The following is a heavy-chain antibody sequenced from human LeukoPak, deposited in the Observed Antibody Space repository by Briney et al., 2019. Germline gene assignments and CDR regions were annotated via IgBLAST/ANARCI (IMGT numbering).Heavy chain of an antibody. J-gene: IGHJ4*02. CDR3: AKDASSSGYYYREVVDY. V-gene: IGHV1-69*04. CDR2: IIPILGIA. CDR1: GGTFSSYA. D-gene: IGHD3-22*01. Sequence: EASVKVSCKASGGTFSSYAISWVRQAPGQGLEWMGRIIPILGIANYAQKFQGRVTITADKSTSTAYMELSSLRSEDTAVYYCAKDASSSGYYYREVVDYWGQGTLVTVSS.